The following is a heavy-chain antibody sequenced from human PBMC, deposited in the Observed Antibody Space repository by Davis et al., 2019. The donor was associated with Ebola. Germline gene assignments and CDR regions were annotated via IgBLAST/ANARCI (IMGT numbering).Heavy chain of an antibody. V-gene: IGHV3-30*02. J-gene: IGHJ4*02. CDR2: VRSHGSDD. Sequence: GGSLRLSCAASGFPFTIFDMHWVRQAPGRGLEWVAFVRSHGSDDHYADSVKGRFTISRDNSKNTLYLQMNSLRPEDTAVYYCARDSDDYCFDYWGQGTLVTVSS. CDR3: ARDSDDYCFDY. D-gene: IGHD2-21*02. CDR1: GFPFTIFD.